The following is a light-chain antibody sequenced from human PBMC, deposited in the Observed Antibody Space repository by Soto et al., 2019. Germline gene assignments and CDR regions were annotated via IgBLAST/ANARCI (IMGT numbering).Light chain of an antibody. Sequence: SVLPQPPSVSGAPGQRVTISCTGSSSNIGAGYDVHWYQQLPGTAPKLLIYGNSNRPSGVPDRFSGSKSGTSASLAITGLQAEDEADYYCQSYDSSLSGVFGTGTKVTVL. CDR1: SSNIGAGYD. CDR2: GNS. J-gene: IGLJ1*01. CDR3: QSYDSSLSGV. V-gene: IGLV1-40*01.